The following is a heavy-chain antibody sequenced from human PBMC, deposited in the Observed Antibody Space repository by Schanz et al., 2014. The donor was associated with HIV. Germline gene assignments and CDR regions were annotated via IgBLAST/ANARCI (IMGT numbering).Heavy chain of an antibody. D-gene: IGHD1-26*01. Sequence: QVQLVQSGAEVKKPGASVKVSCKASGYSFTSYDINWVRQATGQGLEWMGWMNPNSGNTGYAQKFQGRVTMTRNTSISTAYMELSSLRSEDTAVYYCARRGLVGATLYYYYGMDVWGQGTTVTVSS. CDR2: MNPNSGNT. J-gene: IGHJ6*02. CDR1: GYSFTSYD. CDR3: ARRGLVGATLYYYYGMDV. V-gene: IGHV1-8*02.